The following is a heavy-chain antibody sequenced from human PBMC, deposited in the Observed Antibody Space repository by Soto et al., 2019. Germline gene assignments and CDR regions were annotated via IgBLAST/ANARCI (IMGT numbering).Heavy chain of an antibody. CDR3: ASDLSGRADV. CDR1: GFTFSSYW. CDR2: MNEDGGTT. D-gene: IGHD3-10*01. J-gene: IGHJ6*02. Sequence: EVQLVESGGGLVRPGGPLRLSCAASGFTFSSYWMHWVRQAPGKGLVWVSRMNEDGGTTDYADSVKGRFTISRDNAKNTLYLQMNSLRVEDTAVYYWASDLSGRADVWGQGTTVTVSS. V-gene: IGHV3-74*02.